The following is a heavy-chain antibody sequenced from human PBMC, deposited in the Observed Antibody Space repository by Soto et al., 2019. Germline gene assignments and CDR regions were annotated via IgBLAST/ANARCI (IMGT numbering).Heavy chain of an antibody. CDR1: GFTFDDYA. CDR3: AKSTSHGGNHPYDY. J-gene: IGHJ4*02. CDR2: ISWNSGSI. Sequence: GGYLGLSCAASGFTFDDYAMHWVRQAPGKGLEWVSGISWNSGSIGYADSVRGRFTISRDNAKNSLYLQMNSLRAEDTALYYCAKSTSHGGNHPYDYSGQRTLVTVPS. V-gene: IGHV3-9*01. D-gene: IGHD2-2*01.